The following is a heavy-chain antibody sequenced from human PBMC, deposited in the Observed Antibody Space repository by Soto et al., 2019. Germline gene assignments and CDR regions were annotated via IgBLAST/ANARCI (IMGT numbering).Heavy chain of an antibody. D-gene: IGHD4-4*01. CDR3: ARAETVTTSIPTYGMDV. V-gene: IGHV4-30-4*01. CDR1: GGSISSGDYY. CDR2: IYYSGST. J-gene: IGHJ6*02. Sequence: PSETLSLTCTVSGGSISSGDYYWSWIRQPPGKGLEWIGYIYYSGSTYYNPSLKSRVTISVDTSKSQFSLKLSSVTATDTAVYYCARAETVTTSIPTYGMDVWGQGTTVTVSS.